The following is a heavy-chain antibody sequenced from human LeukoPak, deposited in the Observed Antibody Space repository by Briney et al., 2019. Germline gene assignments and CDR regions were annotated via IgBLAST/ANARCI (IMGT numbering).Heavy chain of an antibody. J-gene: IGHJ6*03. Sequence: PGGSLRLSCAASRFTFSSYSMNWVRQAPGKGLEWVSSISSSSSYIYYADSVKGRFTISRDNAKNSLYLQMNSLRAEDTAVYYCARDRTVEVAYYMDVWGKGTTVTVSS. CDR3: ARDRTVEVAYYMDV. CDR2: ISSSSSYI. V-gene: IGHV3-21*01. D-gene: IGHD2-2*01. CDR1: RFTFSSYS.